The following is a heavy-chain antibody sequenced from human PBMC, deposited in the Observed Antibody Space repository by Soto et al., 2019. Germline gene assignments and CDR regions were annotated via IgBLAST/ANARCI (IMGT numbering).Heavy chain of an antibody. CDR3: AKDRGQIEYFQH. CDR2: ISGSGGST. J-gene: IGHJ1*01. Sequence: EVQLLESGGGLVQPGGSLRLSCAASGFTFSSYAMSWVRQAPGKGLEWVSAISGSGGSTYYADSVKGRFTISRDNSKNTLYLQMNRVRAEDAAVYYCAKDRGQIEYFQHWGQGTLVTVSS. CDR1: GFTFSSYA. V-gene: IGHV3-23*01.